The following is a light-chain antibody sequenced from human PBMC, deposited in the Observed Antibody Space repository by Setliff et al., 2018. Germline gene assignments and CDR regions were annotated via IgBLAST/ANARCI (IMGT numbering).Light chain of an antibody. Sequence: QSVLTQPASVSGSPGQSITISCSGTSSDVGSYDLVSWYQQHPGTAPKLIISDVNNRPSGVSNRFSGSKSGNTASLTISGLQAEDEAAYYCCAYTGSSTEVFGTGTKGTVL. J-gene: IGLJ1*01. CDR1: SSDVGSYDL. CDR3: CAYTGSSTEV. CDR2: DVN. V-gene: IGLV2-14*01.